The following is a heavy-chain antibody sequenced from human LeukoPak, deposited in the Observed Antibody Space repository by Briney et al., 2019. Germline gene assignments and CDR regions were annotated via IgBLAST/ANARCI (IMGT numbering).Heavy chain of an antibody. CDR2: INPSGGST. V-gene: IGHV1-46*01. Sequence: GASVKVSCKASGYTFTSYGISWVRQAPGQGLEWMGIINPSGGSTSYAQKFQGRVTMTRDTSTSTVYMELSSLRSEDTAVYYCAREGPYDSSGHPPNFDYWGQGTLVTVSS. D-gene: IGHD3-22*01. CDR1: GYTFTSYG. J-gene: IGHJ4*02. CDR3: AREGPYDSSGHPPNFDY.